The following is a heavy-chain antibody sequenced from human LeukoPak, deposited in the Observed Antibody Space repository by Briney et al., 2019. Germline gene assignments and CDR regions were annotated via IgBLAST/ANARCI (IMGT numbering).Heavy chain of an antibody. CDR3: ARAKVTNDY. J-gene: IGHJ4*02. CDR2: INEDGSEK. CDR1: GFTLGSYW. V-gene: IGHV3-7*03. Sequence: GGSLRLSCAASGFTLGSYWMSWVRQAPGRGLEWVANINEDGSEKYYVDSVKGRFTISRDNAKNSLYLQMNSLRAEDTAVYYCARAKVTNDYWGQGTLVSVSS. D-gene: IGHD4-17*01.